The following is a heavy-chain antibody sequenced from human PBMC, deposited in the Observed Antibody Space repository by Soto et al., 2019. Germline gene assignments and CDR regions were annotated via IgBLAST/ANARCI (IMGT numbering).Heavy chain of an antibody. D-gene: IGHD2-2*01. J-gene: IGHJ5*02. V-gene: IGHV3-23*01. Sequence: EVQLLESGGGLVQPGGSLRLSCAASGFDFSNYAMSWVRQAPGKGLECISLISGTGVPTLYAESVKGRFSVSRDNSKDTLFLEMNNLRVDDTVMYYCAKSFCSSSSCFFLWVDPWGPGTLVTVSS. CDR3: AKSFCSSSSCFFLWVDP. CDR2: ISGTGVPT. CDR1: GFDFSNYA.